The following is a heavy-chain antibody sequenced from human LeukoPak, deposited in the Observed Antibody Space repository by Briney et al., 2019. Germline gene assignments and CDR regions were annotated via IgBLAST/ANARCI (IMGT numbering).Heavy chain of an antibody. CDR2: TYYKSKWYN. CDR1: GDSFSSNSAT. V-gene: IGHV6-1*01. D-gene: IGHD1-26*01. CDR3: ARVSSPWSPRDAFGI. Sequence: SQTLSLTCAISGDSFSSNSATWNWIRQSPSRGLEWLGRTYYKSKWYNDYAVSVKSRITINSDTSKNQFSLQLNSVTPEDTAVYYCARVSSPWSPRDAFGIWGQGTMVTVSS. J-gene: IGHJ3*02.